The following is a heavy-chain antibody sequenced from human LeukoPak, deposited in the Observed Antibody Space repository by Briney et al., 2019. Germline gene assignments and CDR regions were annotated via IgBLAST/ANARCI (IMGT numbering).Heavy chain of an antibody. CDR1: GGSITSGIYN. V-gene: IGHV4-61*02. CDR2: IYGSGST. CDR3: ARDSSSWAEYFQH. J-gene: IGHJ1*01. Sequence: SQTLSLTCTVSGGSITSGIYNWNWIRQPAGKGLEWIGRIYGSGSTDYNPSLKSRVSISIDKSKNQFSLKLSSVTAADTAVYYCARDSSSWAEYFQHWGQGTLVTVSS. D-gene: IGHD6-13*01.